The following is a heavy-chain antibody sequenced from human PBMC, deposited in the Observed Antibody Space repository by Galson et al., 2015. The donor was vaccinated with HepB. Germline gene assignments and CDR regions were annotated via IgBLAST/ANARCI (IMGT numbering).Heavy chain of an antibody. CDR1: GFTFSSYA. V-gene: IGHV3-23*01. Sequence: SLRLSCAASGFTFSSYAMSWVRQAPGKGLEWVSAISGSGGSTYYADSVKGRFTISRDNSKNTLYLQMNSMRAEDTAVYYCAKIVRSGSYYGENEYWGQGTLVTVSS. CDR2: ISGSGGST. CDR3: AKIVRSGSYYGENEY. J-gene: IGHJ4*02. D-gene: IGHD1-26*01.